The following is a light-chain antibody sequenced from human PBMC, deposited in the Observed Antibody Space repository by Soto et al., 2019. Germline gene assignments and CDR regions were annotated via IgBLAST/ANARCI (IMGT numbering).Light chain of an antibody. CDR2: GAS. CDR1: QSVGIH. CDR3: QQYNDWPPLT. Sequence: ETVLTQSPATLSVSPGERATLSCRASQSVGIHLAWYQQRPGQGPRLLIYGASTRSTGIPDRFSGSGSGTEFTLTISNLQSEDFAVYYCQQYNDWPPLTFGGGTKVDIK. J-gene: IGKJ4*01. V-gene: IGKV3-15*01.